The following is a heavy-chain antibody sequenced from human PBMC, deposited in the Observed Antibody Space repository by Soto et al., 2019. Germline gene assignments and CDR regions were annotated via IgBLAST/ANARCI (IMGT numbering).Heavy chain of an antibody. Sequence: QVQLVQSGAEVKKPGSSVKVSCKASGGTFSSYAIIWVRQAPGQGLEWMGGIIPIFGTANYAQKFQGRVTITADESTSTAYMELSSLRSEDTAVYYCARDRDYYDSITSLYYYYYGMDVWGQGTTVTVSS. CDR1: GGTFSSYA. J-gene: IGHJ6*02. V-gene: IGHV1-69*01. CDR2: IIPIFGTA. CDR3: ARDRDYYDSITSLYYYYYGMDV. D-gene: IGHD3-22*01.